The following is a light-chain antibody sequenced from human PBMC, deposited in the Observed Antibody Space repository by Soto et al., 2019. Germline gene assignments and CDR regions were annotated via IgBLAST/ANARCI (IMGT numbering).Light chain of an antibody. J-gene: IGKJ4*01. CDR2: GAS. CDR1: QSVSSN. Sequence: EIVMTQSPATLSVSPGERATLSCRASQSVSSNLAWYQQKPGQAPRLLIYGASTRATGIPARFSGSGSGTEFTLTISSLQSEDFAVDYFQQYNNWPWLTFGGGTKVEIK. CDR3: QQYNNWPWLT. V-gene: IGKV3-15*01.